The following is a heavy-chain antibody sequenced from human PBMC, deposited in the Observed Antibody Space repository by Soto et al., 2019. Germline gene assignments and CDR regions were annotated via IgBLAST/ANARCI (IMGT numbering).Heavy chain of an antibody. V-gene: IGHV3-33*06. CDR1: GFSFTTYG. CDR2: IWFDGSKQ. J-gene: IGHJ4*02. D-gene: IGHD2-21*02. CDR3: VKDHCGGDCDSDTYFDY. Sequence: QVQLVESGGGVVQPGRSLRLSCVASGFSFTTYGLHWVRQAPGKGLEWVAVIWFDGSKQYYADSVKGRFTISRDNSKNLVYLEMNSMRVEATSVYCCVKDHCGGDCDSDTYFDYWGQGTLVTVSS.